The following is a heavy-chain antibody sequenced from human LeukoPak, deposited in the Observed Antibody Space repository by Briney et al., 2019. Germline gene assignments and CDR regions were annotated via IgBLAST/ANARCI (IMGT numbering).Heavy chain of an antibody. Sequence: GGSLRLSCAAYGFTFSSYWMSWVRQAPGKGLEWVANIKQDGSDRYYVDSVKGRFTISRDNAKNSLYLQMDSLRVEDTAVYYCARDQGGIVVVPAAMRWFDPWGQGTLVTVSS. CDR3: ARDQGGIVVVPAAMRWFDP. CDR2: IKQDGSDR. CDR1: GFTFSSYW. V-gene: IGHV3-7*01. D-gene: IGHD2-2*01. J-gene: IGHJ5*02.